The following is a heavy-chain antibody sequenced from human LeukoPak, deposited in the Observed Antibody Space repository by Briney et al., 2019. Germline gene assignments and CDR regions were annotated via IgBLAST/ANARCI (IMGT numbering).Heavy chain of an antibody. CDR3: ARRGQLSWGYYFDY. Sequence: GESLKISWKGSGYSFTSYWIGWVRQMPGKVLEWMGIIYPGDSDTRDSPSFQGQVTISADKSISTAYLQWSSLKASDTAIYYCARRGQLSWGYYFDYWGQGTLVTVSS. CDR1: GYSFTSYW. CDR2: IYPGDSDT. V-gene: IGHV5-51*01. D-gene: IGHD5-18*01. J-gene: IGHJ4*02.